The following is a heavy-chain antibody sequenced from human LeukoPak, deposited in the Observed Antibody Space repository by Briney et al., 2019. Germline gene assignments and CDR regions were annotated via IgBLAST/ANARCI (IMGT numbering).Heavy chain of an antibody. V-gene: IGHV3-74*01. CDR1: GFPFNSFW. Sequence: GSLRLSCAASGFPFNSFWMHWVRQAPGKGLVWVSDMNEYSTTIRYADSVKGRFTISRDNAKSILYLQMNSLRAEDTAVYYCATKHDYWGQGTLVTVSS. J-gene: IGHJ4*02. CDR3: ATKHDY. CDR2: MNEYSTTI.